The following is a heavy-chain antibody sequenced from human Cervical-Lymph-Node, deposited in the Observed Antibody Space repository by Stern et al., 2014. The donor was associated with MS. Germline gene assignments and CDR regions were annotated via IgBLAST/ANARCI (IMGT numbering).Heavy chain of an antibody. J-gene: IGHJ6*02. Sequence: QVQLQESGPGLVRPSETLSLTCTVSGGSISSSSHYWGWIRQPPGPGLAWIGNIYYSGSTYHNPSLKSRVTLYVAQSKHQIFLKLRSVTAADTAVYYCASERKYDVSAGFYASYYGMDVWGQGTTVIVSS. D-gene: IGHD3-9*01. CDR3: ASERKYDVSAGFYASYYGMDV. CDR1: GGSISSSSHY. V-gene: IGHV4-39*01. CDR2: IYYSGST.